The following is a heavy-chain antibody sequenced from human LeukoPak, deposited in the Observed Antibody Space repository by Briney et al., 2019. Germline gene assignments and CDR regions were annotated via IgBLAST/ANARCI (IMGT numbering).Heavy chain of an antibody. D-gene: IGHD3-10*01. CDR2: INPNSGGT. J-gene: IGHJ4*02. Sequence: ASVKVSCKASGYTFTGYYMHWVRQAPGQGLEWMGWINPNSGGTNYAQKFQGRVTMTRDTSISTAYMELSRLRSDDTAVYYCARPSGSYYLFDYWGQGTLVTVSS. CDR1: GYTFTGYY. CDR3: ARPSGSYYLFDY. V-gene: IGHV1-2*02.